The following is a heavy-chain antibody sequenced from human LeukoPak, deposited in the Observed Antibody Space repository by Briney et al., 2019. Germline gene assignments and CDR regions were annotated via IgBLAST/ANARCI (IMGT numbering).Heavy chain of an antibody. D-gene: IGHD3-22*01. CDR2: IYPGDSDT. CDR3: ARLGARVYYDSSGYYGFGY. V-gene: IGHV5-51*01. J-gene: IGHJ4*02. Sequence: GESLKISCKGSGYSFTSYWIGWVRPMPGKGLEWMGIIYPGDSDTRYSPSFQGQVTISADKSISTAYLQWSSLKASDTAKYYCARLGARVYYDSSGYYGFGYWGQGTLVTVSS. CDR1: GYSFTSYW.